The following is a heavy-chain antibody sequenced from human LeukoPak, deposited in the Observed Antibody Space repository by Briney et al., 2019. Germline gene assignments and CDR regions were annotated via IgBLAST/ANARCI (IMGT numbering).Heavy chain of an antibody. CDR2: ISAYNGNT. CDR3: ATDLSGVGIDY. J-gene: IGHJ4*02. D-gene: IGHD1-26*01. V-gene: IGHV1-18*01. Sequence: GASVKVSCKASGYTFTSYGISWVRQAPGQGLEWMGWISAYNGNTNYAQKFQGRVTMTEDTSTDTAYMELSSLRSEDTAVYYCATDLSGVGIDYWGQGTLVTVSS. CDR1: GYTFTSYG.